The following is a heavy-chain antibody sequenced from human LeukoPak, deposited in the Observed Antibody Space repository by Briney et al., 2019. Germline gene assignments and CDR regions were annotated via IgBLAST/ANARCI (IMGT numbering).Heavy chain of an antibody. CDR2: INGSGGTT. Sequence: PGGSLRLSCAASGFTFSTYGMSWVRQAPGKGLEWVSDINGSGGTTYYADSVKGRFTISRDNAKNSLYLQMNSLRAEDTAVYYCARDPGGITMVRGVIIKDETPYYYYYMDVWGKGTTVTVSS. J-gene: IGHJ6*03. D-gene: IGHD3-10*01. CDR3: ARDPGGITMVRGVIIKDETPYYYYYMDV. CDR1: GFTFSTYG. V-gene: IGHV3-23*01.